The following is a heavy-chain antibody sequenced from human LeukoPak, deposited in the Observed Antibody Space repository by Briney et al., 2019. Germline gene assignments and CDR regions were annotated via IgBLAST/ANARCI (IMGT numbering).Heavy chain of an antibody. Sequence: SETLSLTCAVYGGSFSGYYWIWIRQPPGKGLEWIGYIYYSGSTNYNPSLKGRVTMSVDTSKNQFSLNLSSVTAADTAVYYCARGIGWLPDYWGQGNLVSVSS. CDR1: GGSFSGYY. J-gene: IGHJ4*02. D-gene: IGHD6-19*01. CDR3: ARGIGWLPDY. V-gene: IGHV4-59*01. CDR2: IYYSGST.